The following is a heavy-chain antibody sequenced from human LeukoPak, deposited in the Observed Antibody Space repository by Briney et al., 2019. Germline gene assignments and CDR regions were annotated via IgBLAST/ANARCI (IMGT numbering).Heavy chain of an antibody. CDR3: ARAGITMNSGAGDV. CDR2: ITGSGSNT. V-gene: IGHV3-23*01. Sequence: SGGSLRLSCAASGFSFSSFAMSWVRQAPGKGLEWVSAITGSGSNTYYADSVKGRFTISRDNSKNTLYLQMNSLRAEDTAVYYCARAGITMNSGAGDVWGKGTTVTVSS. D-gene: IGHD3-22*01. CDR1: GFSFSSFA. J-gene: IGHJ6*04.